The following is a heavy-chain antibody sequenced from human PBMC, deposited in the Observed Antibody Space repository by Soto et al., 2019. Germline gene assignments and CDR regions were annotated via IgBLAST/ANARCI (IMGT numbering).Heavy chain of an antibody. Sequence: PSETLSLTCTVSGDSISSSTYYWGWIRQPPGKGPEWIGSMFYSGNTYYNPSLKSRVTLSINTSKNQFSLKLNSVTAADTAVYYCVSPEGYYDSSGYTLDYWGQGTLVTVSS. CDR3: VSPEGYYDSSGYTLDY. CDR2: MFYSGNT. D-gene: IGHD3-22*01. J-gene: IGHJ4*02. V-gene: IGHV4-39*01. CDR1: GDSISSSTYY.